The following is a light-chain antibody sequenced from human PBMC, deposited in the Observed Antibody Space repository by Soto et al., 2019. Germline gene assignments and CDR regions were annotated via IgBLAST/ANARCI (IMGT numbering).Light chain of an antibody. CDR2: DSS. Sequence: ELVLTQSPATLSLSPGERATLSCRASQSVSSYLAWYQQKPGQAPRLLIYDSSTRATGIPARFSGSGSATAFPLTITTLAPEDFAISYCPQRINRPPFPFTFGPGTKWISN. J-gene: IGKJ3*01. CDR1: QSVSSY. V-gene: IGKV3-11*01. CDR3: PQRINRPPFPFT.